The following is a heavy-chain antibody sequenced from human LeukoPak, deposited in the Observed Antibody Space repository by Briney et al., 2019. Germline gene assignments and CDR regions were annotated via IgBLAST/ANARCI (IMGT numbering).Heavy chain of an antibody. Sequence: ASVKVSCKASGYTFTGYYMHWVRQAPGQGLEWMGIINPNSGSTSYAQKFQGRVTMTRDTSMSTVYMELSRLRSEDTAVYYCARDLLSSSSWSDGFDPWGQGTLVTVSS. J-gene: IGHJ5*02. V-gene: IGHV1-46*01. CDR3: ARDLLSSSSWSDGFDP. D-gene: IGHD6-13*01. CDR2: INPNSGST. CDR1: GYTFTGYY.